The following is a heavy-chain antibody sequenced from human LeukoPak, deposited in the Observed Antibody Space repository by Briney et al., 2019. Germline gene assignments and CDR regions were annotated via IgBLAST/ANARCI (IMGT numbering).Heavy chain of an antibody. J-gene: IGHJ4*02. CDR3: ARFPPKNYYHDSSFYHPGDY. D-gene: IGHD3-22*01. V-gene: IGHV1-18*01. Sequence: ASVKVSCKASGYTFSNYAINWVRQAPGQGLEWMGWISAYNGNTNYAQKLQDRVTMTTDTSTSTAYMELRSLRSDDTAVYSCARFPPKNYYHDSSFYHPGDYGAREPLFTFSS. CDR2: ISAYNGNT. CDR1: GYTFSNYA.